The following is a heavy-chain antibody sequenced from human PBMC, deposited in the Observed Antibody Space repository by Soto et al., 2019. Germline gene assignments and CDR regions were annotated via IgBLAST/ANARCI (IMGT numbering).Heavy chain of an antibody. CDR3: GRVPLDGNYANGVDV. D-gene: IGHD4-17*01. CDR1: GFNFNTYW. CDR2: IDTDGSRK. V-gene: IGHV3-7*03. Sequence: EVQLVESGGGLVQPGGSLRLSCAASGFNFNTYWMYWVRQAPGKGLEWVANIDTDGSRKNYVDSVKGRFIISRDNAENSLLLQMNSLRADDTAVYYCGRVPLDGNYANGVDVWGQGTTVTVSS. J-gene: IGHJ6*02.